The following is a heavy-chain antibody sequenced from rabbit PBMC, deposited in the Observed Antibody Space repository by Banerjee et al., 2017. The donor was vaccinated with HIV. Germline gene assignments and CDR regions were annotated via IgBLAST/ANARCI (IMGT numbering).Heavy chain of an antibody. CDR1: GFSFSNGYV. Sequence: QEQLEESGGDLVKPEGSLTLTCTASGFSFSNGYVMCWVRQAPGKGLEWIACINTISGDTVYATWAKGRFTISLDNAQNTVFLQMTSLTYADTATYFCARDSGWGDLNLWGQGTLVTVS. CDR3: ARDSGWGDLNL. J-gene: IGHJ4*01. CDR2: INTISGDT. D-gene: IGHD4-1*01. V-gene: IGHV1S45*01.